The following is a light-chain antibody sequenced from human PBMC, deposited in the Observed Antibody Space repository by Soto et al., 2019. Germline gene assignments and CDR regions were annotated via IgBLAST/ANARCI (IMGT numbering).Light chain of an antibody. Sequence: DIVMTQSPDSLAVSLGEGATINCKSSQSVLYSSNNKNYLAWYQQKPGQPPKLLIYWASTRESGVPDRFSGSGSGTDFTLTISSLQAEDVAVYYCQQYYSTPLTFGRGTKVEIK. CDR3: QQYYSTPLT. V-gene: IGKV4-1*01. CDR2: WAS. CDR1: QSVLYSSNNKNY. J-gene: IGKJ4*01.